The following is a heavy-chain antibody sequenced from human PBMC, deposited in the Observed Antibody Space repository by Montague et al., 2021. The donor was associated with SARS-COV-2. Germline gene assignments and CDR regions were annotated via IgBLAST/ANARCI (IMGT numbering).Heavy chain of an antibody. V-gene: IGHV4-61*02. J-gene: IGHJ1*01. CDR2: IYTRGSR. Sequence: TLSLTCTVSGGSITSGSYYWNWIRQPAGKGLEWIGRIYTRGSRDYNPSLRSRVTVSVDTSKNQFSLELSSVTAADTAVYYCAREQWPLRGYLQHWGQGTLVIVSS. CDR1: GGSITSGSYY. CDR3: AREQWPLRGYLQH. D-gene: IGHD6-19*01.